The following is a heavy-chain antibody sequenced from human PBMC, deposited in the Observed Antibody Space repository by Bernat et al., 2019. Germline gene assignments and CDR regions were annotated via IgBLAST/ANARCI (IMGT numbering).Heavy chain of an antibody. V-gene: IGHV1-3*05. J-gene: IGHJ4*02. Sequence: QVQLVQSGAEEKKPGASVKVSCKASGYTFTSYAMHWVRQAPGQSLAWMGWINAGNGKPKYSQKFQGRVTITRDASASTAYMKLSSLRSEDTAVYYCARVRACLSGVCPYRGLFDYWGQGTLVTVSS. D-gene: IGHD2-8*02. CDR3: ARVRACLSGVCPYRGLFDY. CDR2: INAGNGKP. CDR1: GYTFTSYA.